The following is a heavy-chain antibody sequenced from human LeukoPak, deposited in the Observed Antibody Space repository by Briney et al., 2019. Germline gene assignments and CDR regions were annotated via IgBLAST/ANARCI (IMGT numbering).Heavy chain of an antibody. J-gene: IGHJ5*02. CDR3: ARVQEPDYYDSSGYSPFDP. Sequence: GASVKVSCKASGYTFTSYGISWVRQAPGQGLEWMGWISAYNGNTNYAQKLQGRATMTTDTSTSTAYMELRSLRSDDTAVYYCARVQEPDYYDSSGYSPFDPWGQGTLVTVSS. V-gene: IGHV1-18*01. CDR2: ISAYNGNT. D-gene: IGHD3-22*01. CDR1: GYTFTSYG.